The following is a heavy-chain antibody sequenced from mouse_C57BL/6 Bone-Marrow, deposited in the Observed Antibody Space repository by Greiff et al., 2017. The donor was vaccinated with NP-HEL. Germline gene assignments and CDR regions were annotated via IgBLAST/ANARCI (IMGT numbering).Heavy chain of an antibody. J-gene: IGHJ2*01. CDR1: GYAFSSSW. CDR2: IYPGDGDT. V-gene: IGHV1-82*01. CDR3: ARSAYYGNPDY. D-gene: IGHD2-10*01. Sequence: QVQLKESGPELVKPGASVKISCKASGYAFSSSWMNWVKQRPGKGLEWIGRIYPGDGDTNYNGKFKGKATLTADKSSSTAYMQLSSLTSEDSAVYFCARSAYYGNPDYWGQGTTRTVSS.